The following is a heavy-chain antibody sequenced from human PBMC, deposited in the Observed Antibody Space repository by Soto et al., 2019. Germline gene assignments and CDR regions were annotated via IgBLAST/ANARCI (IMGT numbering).Heavy chain of an antibody. CDR1: GFTFSSYW. V-gene: IGHV3-74*01. Sequence: PXASLGLSCAASGFTFSSYWMHWVRQAPGKGLVWVSRINSDGSSTSYADSVKGRFTISRDNAKNTLYLQMNSLRAEDTAVYYCARDGLRWRDYNWFDPWGQGTLVTVSS. CDR3: ARDGLRWRDYNWFDP. CDR2: INSDGSST. J-gene: IGHJ5*02. D-gene: IGHD4-17*01.